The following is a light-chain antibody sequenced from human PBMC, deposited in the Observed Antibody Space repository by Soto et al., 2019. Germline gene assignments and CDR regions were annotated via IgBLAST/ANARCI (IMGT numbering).Light chain of an antibody. Sequence: DIVMTQSPATLSVSPGERATLSCRASQNISTNVAWYQRKPGQAPRLLLLSASSRLSDIPARFSGSGSGTEFTLTISGLQSEDVAVYYCHHFNTWPPKAFGQVTKVEFK. CDR2: SAS. J-gene: IGKJ1*01. V-gene: IGKV3-15*01. CDR3: HHFNTWPPKA. CDR1: QNISTN.